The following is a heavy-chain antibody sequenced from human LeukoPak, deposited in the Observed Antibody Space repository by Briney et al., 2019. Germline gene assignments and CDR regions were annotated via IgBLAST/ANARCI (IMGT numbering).Heavy chain of an antibody. D-gene: IGHD4-17*01. J-gene: IGHJ4*02. V-gene: IGHV3-21*01. Sequence: GGSLRLSCAASGFTFSSYSMSWVRQAPGKGLEWVSSISSSSSYIYYADSVKGRFTISRDNAKNSLYLQMNSLRAEDTAVYYCARDDHGGDYGETFDYWGQGTLVTVSS. CDR3: ARDDHGGDYGETFDY. CDR1: GFTFSSYS. CDR2: ISSSSSYI.